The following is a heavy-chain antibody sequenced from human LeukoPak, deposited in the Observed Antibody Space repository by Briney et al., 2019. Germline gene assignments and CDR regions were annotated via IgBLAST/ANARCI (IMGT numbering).Heavy chain of an antibody. CDR2: ISGSGGST. V-gene: IGHV3-23*01. CDR3: ARRAIILPHFDY. J-gene: IGHJ4*02. Sequence: GGSLRLSCAASGFTFSGSAMHWVRQAPGKGLEWVSAISGSGGSTYYADSVKGRFTISRDNSKNTLYLQMNSLRAEDTAVYYCARRAIILPHFDYWGQGTLVTVSS. CDR1: GFTFSGSA. D-gene: IGHD3-10*01.